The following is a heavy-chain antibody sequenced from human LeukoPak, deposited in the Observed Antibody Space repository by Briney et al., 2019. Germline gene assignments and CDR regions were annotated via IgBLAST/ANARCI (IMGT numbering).Heavy chain of an antibody. CDR3: ARGFGESEYYYYGMDV. D-gene: IGHD3-10*01. CDR2: NYYAGGI. CDR1: GGSISGSSYY. Sequence: SETLSLTCTVSGGSISGSSYYWGWIRQPRGRGLDCVETNYYAGGIYYNPSLKSRVTISVDTSKNQFSLRLSSVTAADTAVYYCARGFGESEYYYYGMDVWGQGTTVTVSS. J-gene: IGHJ6*02. V-gene: IGHV4-39*01.